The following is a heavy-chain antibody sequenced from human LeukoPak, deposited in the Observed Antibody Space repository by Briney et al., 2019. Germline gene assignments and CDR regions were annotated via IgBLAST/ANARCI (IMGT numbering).Heavy chain of an antibody. CDR3: ARGSYGGSYFNY. V-gene: IGHV4-61*01. D-gene: IGHD1-26*01. Sequence: SQTLSLTCTVSGGSISSGSYYWSWIRQPPGKGLEWIGYIYYSGSTNYNPSLKSRVTISVDTSKNQFSLKLSSVTAADTAVYYCARGSYGGSYFNYWGQGTLVTVSS. CDR2: IYYSGST. J-gene: IGHJ4*02. CDR1: GGSISSGSYY.